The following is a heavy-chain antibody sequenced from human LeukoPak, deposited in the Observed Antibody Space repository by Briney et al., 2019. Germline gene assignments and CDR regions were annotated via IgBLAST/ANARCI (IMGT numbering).Heavy chain of an antibody. V-gene: IGHV1-8*01. CDR3: ARVGGDTVTNRY. CDR1: GYTFTSYD. Sequence: GASVKVSCKASGYTFTSYDINWMRQATGPGIERMGWMNPNSGNTGYAQKFQGRVTMTRNTSISTAYMELSSLRSEDTAVYYCARVGGDTVTNRYWGQGTLVTVSS. CDR2: MNPNSGNT. D-gene: IGHD4-17*01. J-gene: IGHJ4*02.